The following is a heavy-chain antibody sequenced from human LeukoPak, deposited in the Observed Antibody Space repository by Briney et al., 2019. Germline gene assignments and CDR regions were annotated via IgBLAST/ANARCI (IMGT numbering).Heavy chain of an antibody. Sequence: GGSLRLSCAPSGFTFDDYAMHWVRQAPGKGLEWVSLISWDGISTYYADSVKGRFTISRDNSKNSLYLQMNSLRAEDTALYYCAKGYSSGWYKNWFDPWGQGTLVTVSS. J-gene: IGHJ5*02. D-gene: IGHD6-19*01. V-gene: IGHV3-43D*04. CDR2: ISWDGIST. CDR1: GFTFDDYA. CDR3: AKGYSSGWYKNWFDP.